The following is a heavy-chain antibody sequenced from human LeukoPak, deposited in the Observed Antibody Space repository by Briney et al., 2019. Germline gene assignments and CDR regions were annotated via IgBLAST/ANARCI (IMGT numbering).Heavy chain of an antibody. CDR3: ASSSVGAPFDY. D-gene: IGHD1-26*01. V-gene: IGHV3-30-3*01. Sequence: GGSLRLSCAASGFTFSSYAMHWVRQAPGKGLEWVAVISYGGSNKYYADSVKGRFTISRDNSKNTLYLQMNSLRAEDTAVYYCASSSVGAPFDYWGQGTLVTVSS. CDR1: GFTFSSYA. CDR2: ISYGGSNK. J-gene: IGHJ4*02.